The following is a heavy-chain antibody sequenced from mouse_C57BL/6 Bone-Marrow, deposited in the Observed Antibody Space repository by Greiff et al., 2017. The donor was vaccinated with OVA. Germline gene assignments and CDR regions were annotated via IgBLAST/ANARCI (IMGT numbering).Heavy chain of an antibody. Sequence: VQLQQSGAELVRPGASVKLSCTASGFNIKDDYMHWVKQRPEQGLEWIGWIDPENGDTEYASKFQGKATITADTSSNTAYLQLSSLTSEDTAVYYCTTCDYDYAVGYWGQGTTLTVSS. V-gene: IGHV14-4*01. CDR1: GFNIKDDY. CDR3: TTCDYDYAVGY. CDR2: IDPENGDT. J-gene: IGHJ2*01. D-gene: IGHD2-4*01.